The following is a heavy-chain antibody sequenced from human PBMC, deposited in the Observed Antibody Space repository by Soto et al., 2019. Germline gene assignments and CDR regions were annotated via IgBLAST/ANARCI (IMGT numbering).Heavy chain of an antibody. CDR1: GYYSTSYW. CDR3: ASRGSLSGRDVFEL. CDR2: VYVSDSET. D-gene: IGHD5-12*01. Sequence: GESLKLSCRGSGYYSTSYWIAWVRQMSGKGLEWLGSVYVSDSETKYSPSFQGQVTISADKSTNTAYLHCSSLKASDTAMYYCASRGSLSGRDVFELWGEGTLV. V-gene: IGHV5-51*01. J-gene: IGHJ3*01.